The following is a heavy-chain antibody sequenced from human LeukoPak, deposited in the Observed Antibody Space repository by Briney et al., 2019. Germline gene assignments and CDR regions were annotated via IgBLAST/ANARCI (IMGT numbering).Heavy chain of an antibody. J-gene: IGHJ6*02. CDR2: ISAYNGNT. CDR3: ARRILWFGERQSYGMDV. D-gene: IGHD3-10*01. CDR1: GHTFTSYG. Sequence: ASVKVSCKASGHTFTSYGISWVRQAPGQGLEWMGWISAYNGNTNYAQKLQGRVTMTTDTSTSTAYMELRSLRSDDTAVYYCARRILWFGERQSYGMDVWGQGTTVTVSS. V-gene: IGHV1-18*01.